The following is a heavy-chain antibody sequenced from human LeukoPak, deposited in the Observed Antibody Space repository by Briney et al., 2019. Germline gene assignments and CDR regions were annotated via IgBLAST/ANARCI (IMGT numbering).Heavy chain of an antibody. D-gene: IGHD1-26*01. V-gene: IGHV3-13*01. J-gene: IGHJ4*02. CDR3: AALGDSIY. Sequence: GGSLRLSCVASGFAFSSYDMHWVRQVSGKGLEWVSANGDAGDTYYADSVKGRFTISREYAKNYFFLQMNSLRAGDTAVYFCAALGDSIYWGQGTLVTVSS. CDR1: GFAFSSYD. CDR2: NGDAGDT.